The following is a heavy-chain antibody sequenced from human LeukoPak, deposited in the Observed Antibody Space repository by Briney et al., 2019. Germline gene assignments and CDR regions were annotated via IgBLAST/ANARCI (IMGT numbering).Heavy chain of an antibody. J-gene: IGHJ4*02. CDR3: ARDEGWFGEY. CDR1: GFTFSSYS. CDR2: ISSSSSYI. V-gene: IGHV3-21*01. D-gene: IGHD3-10*01. Sequence: PGGSLRLSCAASGFTFSSYSMNWVRQAPGKGLEWVSSISSSSSYIYYADSVKGRFTISRDNAKNSLYLQMNSLRAEDTAVYYCARDEGWFGEYWDQGTLVTVSS.